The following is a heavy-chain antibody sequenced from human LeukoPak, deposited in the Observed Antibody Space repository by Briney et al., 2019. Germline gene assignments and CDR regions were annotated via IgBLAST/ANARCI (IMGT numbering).Heavy chain of an antibody. CDR1: GFTFNNYA. J-gene: IGHJ4*02. Sequence: GGSLRLSCSASGFTFNNYAMHWVRQSPGKGLEYVSTISGNGGGTYYADSVKGRFTISRDNSKNTLYLQLSSLRAEDTAVYYCVKSWDVVVVVAAFDYWGRGTLVTVSS. V-gene: IGHV3-64D*06. CDR2: ISGNGGGT. CDR3: VKSWDVVVVVAAFDY. D-gene: IGHD2-15*01.